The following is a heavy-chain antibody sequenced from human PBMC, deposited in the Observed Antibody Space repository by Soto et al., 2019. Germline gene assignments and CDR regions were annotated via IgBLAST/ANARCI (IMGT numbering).Heavy chain of an antibody. CDR3: ARAAYSYGTAYLSYYYGMDV. D-gene: IGHD5-18*01. V-gene: IGHV1-69*01. J-gene: IGHJ6*02. CDR1: GGTFSTYA. Sequence: QVQLVQSGAEVKKPGSSVKVSCKASGGTFSTYAISWVRQAPGQGLEWVGGIIPIFGTANYAQKFHGRVTITADESTSTAYMELSSLRSEDTAVYYCARAAYSYGTAYLSYYYGMDVWGQGTTVTVSS. CDR2: IIPIFGTA.